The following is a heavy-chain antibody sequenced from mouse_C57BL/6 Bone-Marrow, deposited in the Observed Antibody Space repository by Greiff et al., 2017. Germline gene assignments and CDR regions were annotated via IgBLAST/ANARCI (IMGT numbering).Heavy chain of an antibody. CDR1: GFTFSDFY. Sequence: EVKLVESGGGLVQSGRSLRLSCATSGFTFSDFYMEWVRQAPGKGLEWIAASRNKANDYTTEYSASVKGRFIVSRDTSQSILYLQMNALRAEDTAIYYCAREDYWGQGTSVTVSS. CDR3: AREDY. V-gene: IGHV7-1*01. J-gene: IGHJ4*01. CDR2: SRNKANDYTT.